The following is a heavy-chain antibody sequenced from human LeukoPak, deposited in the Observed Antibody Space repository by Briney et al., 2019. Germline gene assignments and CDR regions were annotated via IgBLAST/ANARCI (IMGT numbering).Heavy chain of an antibody. V-gene: IGHV1-46*01. Sequence: ASVKVSRKASGYTFTSYYMHWVRQAPGQGLEWMGIINPSGGSTSYAQKFQGRVTMTRDTSTSTVYMELSSLRSADTAVYYCARVRSGGSCYDYWGQGTLVTVSS. CDR2: INPSGGST. CDR3: ARVRSGGSCYDY. J-gene: IGHJ4*02. CDR1: GYTFTSYY. D-gene: IGHD2-15*01.